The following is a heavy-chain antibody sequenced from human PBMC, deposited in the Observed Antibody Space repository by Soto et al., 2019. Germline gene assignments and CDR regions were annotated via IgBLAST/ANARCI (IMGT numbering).Heavy chain of an antibody. V-gene: IGHV1-18*01. D-gene: IGHD6-13*01. J-gene: IGHJ4*02. CDR3: ARDGLRSCSWQQTLSPFDS. Sequence: QVQLVQCGAEVKKPGASVKVSCKASGYSCTSYGINWVRQAPGQGLEWMGWSSTYNGDTNYAQKLQGRVTMTTDTHTSTPYMELRSLRSDDTAVYYCARDGLRSCSWQQTLSPFDSWGQGTLVTVSS. CDR1: GYSCTSYG. CDR2: SSTYNGDT.